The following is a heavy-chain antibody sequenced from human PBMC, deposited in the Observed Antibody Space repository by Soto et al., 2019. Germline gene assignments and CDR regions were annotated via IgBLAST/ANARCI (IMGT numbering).Heavy chain of an antibody. Sequence: QITLKESGPTLVKPTQTLTLTCTFSGFSLSTSGVGVGWIRQPPGKALEWLALIYWDDDKRYSPSLKRRLTITKDTAKTQVVLTTTNMDPVDTATYYCAHRVWFGELFPGWFDPWGQGTLVTVSS. CDR2: IYWDDDK. D-gene: IGHD3-10*01. V-gene: IGHV2-5*02. J-gene: IGHJ5*02. CDR3: AHRVWFGELFPGWFDP. CDR1: GFSLSTSGVG.